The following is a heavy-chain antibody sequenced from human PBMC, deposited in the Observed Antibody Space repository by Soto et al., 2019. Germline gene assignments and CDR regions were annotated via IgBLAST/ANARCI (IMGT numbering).Heavy chain of an antibody. V-gene: IGHV3-23*01. CDR1: GFTFSSYA. Sequence: RVSLRLSCAASGFTFSSYAMRWVGQAPGKGLEWVSAISGSGGSTYYADSVKGRFTISRDNSKNTLYLQMNSLRAEDTAVYYCAKDMWEHKPGSYGMDVWGQGTRVTVSS. D-gene: IGHD1-26*01. CDR3: AKDMWEHKPGSYGMDV. CDR2: ISGSGGST. J-gene: IGHJ6*02.